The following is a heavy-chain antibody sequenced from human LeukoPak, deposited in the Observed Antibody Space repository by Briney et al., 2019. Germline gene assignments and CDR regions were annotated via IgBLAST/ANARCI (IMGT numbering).Heavy chain of an antibody. D-gene: IGHD6-13*01. V-gene: IGHV1-69*13. Sequence: GASVKVSCKASGGTFSSYAISRVRQAPGQGLEWMGGIIPIFGTANYAQKFQGRVTITADESTSTAYMELSSLRSEDTAVYYCARDSSSWYAFDIWGQGTMVTVSS. J-gene: IGHJ3*02. CDR3: ARDSSSWYAFDI. CDR1: GGTFSSYA. CDR2: IIPIFGTA.